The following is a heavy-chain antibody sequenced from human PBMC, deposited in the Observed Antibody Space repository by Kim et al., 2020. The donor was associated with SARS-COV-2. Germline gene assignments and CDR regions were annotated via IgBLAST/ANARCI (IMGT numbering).Heavy chain of an antibody. CDR3: ARVASGYSGYDFSQN. Sequence: SVKVSCKASGGTFSSYAISWVRQAPGQGLEWMGRIIPILGIANYAQKVQGRVTITADKSTSTAYMELSSLRSEDTAVYYCARVASGYSGYDFSQNWGQG. J-gene: IGHJ1*01. CDR1: GGTFSSYA. D-gene: IGHD5-12*01. CDR2: IIPILGIA. V-gene: IGHV1-69*04.